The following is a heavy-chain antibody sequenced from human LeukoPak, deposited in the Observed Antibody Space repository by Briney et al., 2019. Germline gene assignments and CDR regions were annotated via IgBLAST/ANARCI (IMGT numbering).Heavy chain of an antibody. Sequence: ASVKVSCKVSGYTLTELSMHWVRQAPGKGLEWMGGFDPEDGETIYAQKFQGRVTMTEDTSTDTAYMELSSLRSEDTAVYYCGIDSSGYGPFDYWGQGTLVTVSS. CDR3: GIDSSGYGPFDY. D-gene: IGHD3-22*01. CDR1: GYTLTELS. J-gene: IGHJ4*02. CDR2: FDPEDGET. V-gene: IGHV1-24*01.